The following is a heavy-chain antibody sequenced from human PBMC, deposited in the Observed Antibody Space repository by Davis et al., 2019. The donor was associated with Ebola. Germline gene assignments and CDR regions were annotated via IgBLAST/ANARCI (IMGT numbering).Heavy chain of an antibody. CDR2: ISWNSGSI. J-gene: IGHJ4*02. D-gene: IGHD3-3*01. Sequence: PGGSLRLSCAASGFTFDDYAMHWVRQAPGKGLEWVSGISWNSGSIGYADSVKGRFTISRDNAKNSLYLQMNSLRAEDTALYYCAKDMGIFGVELGFDYWGQGTLVTVSS. CDR3: AKDMGIFGVELGFDY. CDR1: GFTFDDYA. V-gene: IGHV3-9*01.